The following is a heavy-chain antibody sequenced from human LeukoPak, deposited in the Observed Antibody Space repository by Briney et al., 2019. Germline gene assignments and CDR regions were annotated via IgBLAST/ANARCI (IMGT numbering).Heavy chain of an antibody. J-gene: IGHJ5*02. V-gene: IGHV3-74*01. D-gene: IGHD3-3*01. CDR1: GFTFSSYW. CDR3: ASEALPYYDFWSGYYDSANWFDP. CDR2: INSDGSST. Sequence: PGGSLRLSCAASGFTFSSYWMHWVRQAPGKGLVWVSRINSDGSSTSYADSVKGRFTISRDNAKNTLYLQMNSLRAEDTAVYYCASEALPYYDFWSGYYDSANWFDPWGQGTLVTVSS.